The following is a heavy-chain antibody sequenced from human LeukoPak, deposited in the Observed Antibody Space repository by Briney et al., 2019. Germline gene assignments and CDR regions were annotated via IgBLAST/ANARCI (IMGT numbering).Heavy chain of an antibody. J-gene: IGHJ4*02. D-gene: IGHD5-18*01. Sequence: GGSLRLSCAASGSTFSSYGMHWVRQAPGKGLEWVAVIWYDGSNKYYADSVKGRFTISRDNSKNTLYLQMNSLRAEDTAVYYCARAPRDGYSYGIDYWGQGTLVTVSS. CDR2: IWYDGSNK. V-gene: IGHV3-33*01. CDR1: GSTFSSYG. CDR3: ARAPRDGYSYGIDY.